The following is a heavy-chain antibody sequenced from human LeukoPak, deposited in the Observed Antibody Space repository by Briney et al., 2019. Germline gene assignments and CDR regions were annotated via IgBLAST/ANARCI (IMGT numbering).Heavy chain of an antibody. J-gene: IGHJ6*03. D-gene: IGHD3-22*01. CDR2: TYYRSKWYN. Sequence: SQTLSLTCAISGDSVSSNSAAWNWIRQSPSRGLEWLGRTYYRSKWYNDYAVSVKSRITINPDTSKSQFSLQLNSVAPEDTAVYYCARGSYYDSSGYRGSNYYYYYYMDVWGKGTTVTVSS. CDR3: ARGSYYDSSGYRGSNYYYYYYMDV. V-gene: IGHV6-1*01. CDR1: GDSVSSNSAA.